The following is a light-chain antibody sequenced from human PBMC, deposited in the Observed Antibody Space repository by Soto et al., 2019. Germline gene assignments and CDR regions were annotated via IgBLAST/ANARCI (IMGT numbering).Light chain of an antibody. V-gene: IGLV2-8*01. CDR2: EVT. CDR1: SSDVGGYNY. CDR3: SSYAGSTTYV. J-gene: IGLJ1*01. Sequence: QSALTQPPSASGSPGQSVTISCTGTSSDVGGYNYVSWYQQHPGKAPKLMIYEVTKRPSGVPDRFSGSKSGNTASLTVSVLQAEDEADYYCSSYAGSTTYVFGTGTKVTVL.